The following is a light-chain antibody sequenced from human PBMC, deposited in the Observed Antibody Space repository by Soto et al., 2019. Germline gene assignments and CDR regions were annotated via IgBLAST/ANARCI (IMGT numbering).Light chain of an antibody. CDR2: GAS. Sequence: EIVMTQSPVTLSLSPGETATLSCRASQSLSNTYISWYQQKPGQAPRLLIYGASTRATGIPARFSGSGSGTDFTFTISSLQPEDFALYYCHQDFDLPLTFGGGTKVDIK. V-gene: IGKV3D-7*01. J-gene: IGKJ4*02. CDR1: QSLSNTY. CDR3: HQDFDLPLT.